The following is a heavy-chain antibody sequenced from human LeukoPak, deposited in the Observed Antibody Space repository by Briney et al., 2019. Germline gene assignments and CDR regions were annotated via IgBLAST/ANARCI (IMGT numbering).Heavy chain of an antibody. J-gene: IGHJ5*02. CDR1: GFTFSSYA. V-gene: IGHV3-23*01. D-gene: IGHD5-18*01. CDR2: ISGSGGST. CDR3: AKGPYPGYSYGYNWFDP. Sequence: GGSLRLSCAASGFTFSSYAMSWVRQAPGKGLEWVSAISGSGGSTYYADSVKGRFTISRDNSKNTLYLQMNSLRAEDTAVYYCAKGPYPGYSYGYNWFDPWGQGTLVTVSS.